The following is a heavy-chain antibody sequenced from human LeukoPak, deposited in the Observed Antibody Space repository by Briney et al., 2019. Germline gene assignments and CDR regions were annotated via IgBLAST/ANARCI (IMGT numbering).Heavy chain of an antibody. J-gene: IGHJ3*02. D-gene: IGHD6-25*01. Sequence: PSETLSLTCTVSGGSIGSSSSYWGWIRQPPGKGLEWIGSIYYSGSTYYNPSLKSRVTISVDMSKNQFSLNLSSVTAADTTVYYCARLRASDAFDIWGQGTKVTVSS. CDR2: IYYSGST. CDR3: ARLRASDAFDI. V-gene: IGHV4-39*01. CDR1: GGSIGSSSSY.